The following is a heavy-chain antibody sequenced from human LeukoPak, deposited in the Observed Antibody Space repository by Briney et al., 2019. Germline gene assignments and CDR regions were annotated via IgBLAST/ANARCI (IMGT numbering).Heavy chain of an antibody. V-gene: IGHV1-2*02. J-gene: IGHJ4*02. D-gene: IGHD1-14*01. Sequence: ASVKVSCKPTVYSFTAYYIFWMRQAPGQGLECMGWISLYNGATKYAQRFQSRVTMTRDPSISTACMELSRLRSDDTATYYCASWAGGNEPVASFDYWGQGTLVTVSS. CDR1: VYSFTAYY. CDR3: ASWAGGNEPVASFDY. CDR2: ISLYNGAT.